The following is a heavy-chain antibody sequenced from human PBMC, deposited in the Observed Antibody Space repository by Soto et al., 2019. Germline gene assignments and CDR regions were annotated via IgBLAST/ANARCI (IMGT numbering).Heavy chain of an antibody. Sequence: TSETLSLTCTVSGGSISSSSYYWGWIRQPPGKGLEWIGSIYYSGSTYYNPSLKSRVTISVDTSKNQFSLKLSSVTAADTAVYYCPNLPGGYANGGYWGQVPLVTVS. CDR2: IYYSGST. V-gene: IGHV4-39*01. J-gene: IGHJ4*02. CDR3: PNLPGGYANGGY. CDR1: GGSISSSSYY. D-gene: IGHD5-12*01.